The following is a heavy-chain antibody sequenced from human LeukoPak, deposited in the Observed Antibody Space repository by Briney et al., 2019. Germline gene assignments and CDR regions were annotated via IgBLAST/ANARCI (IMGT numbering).Heavy chain of an antibody. D-gene: IGHD2-15*01. J-gene: IGHJ5*02. V-gene: IGHV3-30*18. CDR1: GFTFSSYG. CDR3: AKEGGDIVVVVAAEDSGWFDP. Sequence: TGGTLRLSCAASGFTFSSYGMHWVRQAPGKGLEWVAVISYDGSNKYYADSVKGRFTISRDNSKNTLYLQMNSLRAEDTAVYYCAKEGGDIVVVVAAEDSGWFDPWGQGTLVTVSS. CDR2: ISYDGSNK.